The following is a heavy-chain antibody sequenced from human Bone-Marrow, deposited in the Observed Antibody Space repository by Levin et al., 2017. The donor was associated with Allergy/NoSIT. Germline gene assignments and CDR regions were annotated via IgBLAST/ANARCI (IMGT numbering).Heavy chain of an antibody. V-gene: IGHV3-23*01. J-gene: IGHJ4*02. D-gene: IGHD3-22*01. CDR1: GITFSYYA. CDR2: ISTRGDST. Sequence: HPGGSLRLSCAASGITFSYYAVSWVRQAPGKGLEWVSGISTRGDSTIYADSVGGRFTISRDNSKDTVYLQMSSLRAEDTAVYYCATHLVYNDISDYSSGPSLIARWGQGTLVTVSS. CDR3: ATHLVYNDISDYSSGPSLIAR.